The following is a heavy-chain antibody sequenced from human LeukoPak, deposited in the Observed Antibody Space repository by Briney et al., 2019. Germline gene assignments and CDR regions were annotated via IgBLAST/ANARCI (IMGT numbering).Heavy chain of an antibody. J-gene: IGHJ6*03. CDR3: ARASTILGYMDV. Sequence: SEALSLTCTVSGGSISSYYWSWIRQPPGKGLEWIGYIYYSGSTYYNPSLRSRVTISVDTSKNQFSLKLSSVTAADTAVYYCARASTILGYMDVWGKGTTVTVSS. CDR1: GGSISSYY. D-gene: IGHD3-3*01. V-gene: IGHV4-59*12. CDR2: IYYSGST.